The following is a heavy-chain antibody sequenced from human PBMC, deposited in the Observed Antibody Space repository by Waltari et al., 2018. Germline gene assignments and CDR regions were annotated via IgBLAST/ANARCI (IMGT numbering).Heavy chain of an antibody. CDR1: GGTFISYT. Sequence: QVQLVQSGAEVKKPGSSVKVSCKASGGTFISYTISWVRQAPVQGLEWMGRIIPILGIANYAQKFQGRVTITADKSTSTAYMELSSLRSEDTAVYYCARDIFESSDYYYYGMDVWGQGTTVTVSS. CDR2: IIPILGIA. CDR3: ARDIFESSDYYYYGMDV. D-gene: IGHD3-9*01. J-gene: IGHJ6*02. V-gene: IGHV1-69*08.